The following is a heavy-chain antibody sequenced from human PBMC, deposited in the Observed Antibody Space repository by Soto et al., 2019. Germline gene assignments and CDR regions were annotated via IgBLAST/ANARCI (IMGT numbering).Heavy chain of an antibody. Sequence: PGESLKISCKGSGYSFTSYWIGWVRQMPGKGLEWMGIIYPGDSDTRYSPSFQGQVTISADKSIITAYLQWSSLKASDTAMYYCARHDLGSGYDSLPFDYWGQGTLVTVSS. V-gene: IGHV5-51*01. CDR3: ARHDLGSGYDSLPFDY. CDR1: GYSFTSYW. D-gene: IGHD5-12*01. CDR2: IYPGDSDT. J-gene: IGHJ4*02.